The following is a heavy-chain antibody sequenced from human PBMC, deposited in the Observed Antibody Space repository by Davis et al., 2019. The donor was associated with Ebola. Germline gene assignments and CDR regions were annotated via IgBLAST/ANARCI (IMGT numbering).Heavy chain of an antibody. J-gene: IGHJ3*02. D-gene: IGHD3-22*01. CDR1: GVMFSRYW. Sequence: PGGSLRLSCAASGVMFSRYWKSWVRKAPGKGLEWVANIKEDGRATNYVASVKGRFTISRDNAKKSLYLQLNSLRADDTAMYYCARDYYDNSGDGFDIWGQGTMVTVSS. CDR3: ARDYYDNSGDGFDI. CDR2: IKEDGRAT. V-gene: IGHV3-7*01.